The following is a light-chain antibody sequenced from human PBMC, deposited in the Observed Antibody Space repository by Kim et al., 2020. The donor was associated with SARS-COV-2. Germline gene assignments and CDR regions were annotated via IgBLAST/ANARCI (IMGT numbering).Light chain of an antibody. V-gene: IGKV1-33*01. CDR3: QQFHSVQYT. Sequence: ASVGDRVTITCQAGREISRYLTWYQQKPGRAPRLLIYGALNLQTGVPSRFSATASGTGFTLTITNLQPEDFATYYCQQFHSVQYTFGRGTKVDIK. CDR1: REISRY. J-gene: IGKJ2*01. CDR2: GAL.